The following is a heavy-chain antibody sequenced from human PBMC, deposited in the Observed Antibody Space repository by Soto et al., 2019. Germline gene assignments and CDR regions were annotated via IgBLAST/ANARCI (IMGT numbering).Heavy chain of an antibody. Sequence: GGSLRLSCAASGFSFSNYGMHWVRLAPGRGLEWVAVISYDGSTKYYGDSVKGRFTISRDNSINTLYLQINSLRAEDTALYYCAKDQISHFWSGFPPYYSYTMDVWGPGTTVTVSS. J-gene: IGHJ6*02. CDR1: GFSFSNYG. CDR2: ISYDGSTK. V-gene: IGHV3-30*18. CDR3: AKDQISHFWSGFPPYYSYTMDV. D-gene: IGHD3-3*02.